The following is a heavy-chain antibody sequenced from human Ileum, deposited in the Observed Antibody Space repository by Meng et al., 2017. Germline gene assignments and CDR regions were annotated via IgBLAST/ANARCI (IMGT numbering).Heavy chain of an antibody. V-gene: IGHV3-30*04. Sequence: GGSLRLSCAASRFTFNTYAMHWVRQAPGKGLEWVAVISYDGSKIFYGDSVEGRFTISRDDSKNRVYLQVNSLRAEETAVYYCARQTVILDYWGQGTLVTVSS. D-gene: IGHD2-21*02. CDR2: ISYDGSKI. J-gene: IGHJ4*02. CDR1: RFTFNTYA. CDR3: ARQTVILDY.